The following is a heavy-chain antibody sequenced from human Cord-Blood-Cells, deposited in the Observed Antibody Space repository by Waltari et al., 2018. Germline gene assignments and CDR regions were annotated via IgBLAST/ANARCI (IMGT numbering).Heavy chain of an antibody. Sequence: QVQLQQWGAGLLKPSETLSLTCAVHGGSSSGYYWSWIRQPPGKGLEWIGEINHSGSTNYNPSLKSRVTISVDTSKNQFSLKLSSVTAADTAVYYCASTCEGTAMVTCGAFDIWGQGTMVTVSS. D-gene: IGHD5-18*01. CDR1: GGSSSGYY. CDR3: ASTCEGTAMVTCGAFDI. CDR2: INHSGST. J-gene: IGHJ3*02. V-gene: IGHV4-34*01.